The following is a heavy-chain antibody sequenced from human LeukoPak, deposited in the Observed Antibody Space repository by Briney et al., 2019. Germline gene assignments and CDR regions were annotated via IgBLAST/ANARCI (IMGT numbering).Heavy chain of an antibody. J-gene: IGHJ4*02. CDR3: ARLAAGYSSRCGY. CDR1: GYSFTSYW. D-gene: IGHD6-13*01. Sequence: GESLKISCKGSGYSFTSYWIGWVRQMPGNGLEWMGIIYPGDSETKYSPSFQGQVTISADKSISTAHLQWSSLKASDTAMYYCARLAAGYSSRCGYWGQGTLVTVSS. V-gene: IGHV5-51*01. CDR2: IYPGDSET.